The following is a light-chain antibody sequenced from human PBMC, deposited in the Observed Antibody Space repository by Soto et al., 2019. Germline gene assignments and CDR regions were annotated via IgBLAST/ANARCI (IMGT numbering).Light chain of an antibody. CDR1: SSDAAGFRF. CDR3: CSYAGAYV. Sequence: QSALTQPRSVSGSPGQSVTISCTGSSSDAAGFRFVSWYQQHPGQAPKLLIFDVTERPSVVPDRFSGSKSGNTASLTISGLRAEDEADYYCCSYAGAYVFGSGTKLTVL. V-gene: IGLV2-11*01. CDR2: DVT. J-gene: IGLJ1*01.